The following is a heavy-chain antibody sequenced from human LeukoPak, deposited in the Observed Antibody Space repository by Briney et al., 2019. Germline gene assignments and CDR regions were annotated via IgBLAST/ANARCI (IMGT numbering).Heavy chain of an antibody. V-gene: IGHV3-23*01. D-gene: IGHD6-13*01. CDR1: GFTFIAYA. CDR3: AKGSANLADGPDF. J-gene: IGHJ4*02. CDR2: ISINAESA. Sequence: GGSLRLSCAASGFTFIAYAMHWVRRAPGKGLHWVSAISINAESAYYADSVQGRFPLPNENSKNLLYLEMDRLWAEGPAVYYCAKGSANLADGPDFWGQGTLVTVSS.